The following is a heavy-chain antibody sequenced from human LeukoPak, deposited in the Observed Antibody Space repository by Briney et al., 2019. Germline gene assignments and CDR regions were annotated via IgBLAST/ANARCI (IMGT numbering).Heavy chain of an antibody. Sequence: ASVKVSRKASGYTFTSYGICWVRQAPGQGLAWMGWISAYNGNTNYAQKLQGRVTMTTDTSTSTAYMELRSLRSDDTAVYYCARSSYYGSGSYYPLPDYWGQGTLVTVSS. CDR2: ISAYNGNT. CDR3: ARSSYYGSGSYYPLPDY. V-gene: IGHV1-18*01. J-gene: IGHJ4*02. CDR1: GYTFTSYG. D-gene: IGHD3-10*01.